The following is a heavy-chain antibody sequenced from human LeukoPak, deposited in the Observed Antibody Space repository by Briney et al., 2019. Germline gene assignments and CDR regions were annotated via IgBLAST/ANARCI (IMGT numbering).Heavy chain of an antibody. Sequence: SETLSLTCTVSGGSISSHYWHWIRQPPGKGLEWIGYISYSGSPNYNPSLKSRLTMSLDMFNDQFSLNLNSVTTADTAVYYCARDRGYYDSSGELDYWGPGTLVTVSS. CDR1: GGSISSHY. D-gene: IGHD3-22*01. V-gene: IGHV4-59*11. J-gene: IGHJ4*02. CDR3: ARDRGYYDSSGELDY. CDR2: ISYSGSP.